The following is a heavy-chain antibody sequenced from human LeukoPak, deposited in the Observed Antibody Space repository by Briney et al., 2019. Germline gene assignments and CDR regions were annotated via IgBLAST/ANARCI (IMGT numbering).Heavy chain of an antibody. CDR2: MYYSGST. Sequence: SETLSLTCTVSGGAITGSSYYWGWIRRPPGKGLDWIGSMYYSGSTYYNPSLKSRVTISADTSRNQFTLKLSSVTAADAAVYYCARQYYDNTGYYYFDYWGQGTLVAVSS. CDR3: ARQYYDNTGYYYFDY. D-gene: IGHD3-22*01. J-gene: IGHJ4*02. V-gene: IGHV4-39*01. CDR1: GGAITGSSYY.